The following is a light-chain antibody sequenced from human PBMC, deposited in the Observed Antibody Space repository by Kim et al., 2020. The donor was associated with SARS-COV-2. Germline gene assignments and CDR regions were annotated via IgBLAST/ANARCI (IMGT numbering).Light chain of an antibody. CDR3: QQYGSSPYT. V-gene: IGKV3-20*01. Sequence: EIVLTQSPGTLSLSPGERATLSCRASQSVSSNYLAWYQQKPGQAPRLLVYGASGRATGIPDRFSGSGSGTDFTLTISRLEREDFAVYYCQQYGSSPYTFGQGTKLEI. CDR1: QSVSSNY. J-gene: IGKJ2*01. CDR2: GAS.